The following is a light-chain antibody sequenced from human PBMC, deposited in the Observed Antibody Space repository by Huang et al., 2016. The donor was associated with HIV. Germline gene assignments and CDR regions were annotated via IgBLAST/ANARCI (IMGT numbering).Light chain of an antibody. CDR1: PTVRNY. Sequence: EIALIQSPATLSLSPGETATLSCRASPTVRNYLGWDQQKPGQAPRLLIYDTSNRATGIPARLSGSGSGTDFTLTISSLEPEDSAVYYCQQRGNWPLTFGQGTRVEIK. CDR2: DTS. J-gene: IGKJ1*01. CDR3: QQRGNWPLT. V-gene: IGKV3-11*01.